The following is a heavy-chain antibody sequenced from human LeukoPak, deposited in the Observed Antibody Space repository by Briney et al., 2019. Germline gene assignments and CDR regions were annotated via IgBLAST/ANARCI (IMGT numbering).Heavy chain of an antibody. V-gene: IGHV4-61*08. Sequence: PSETLSLTCTVSGASVSSAGYWTWIRQPPGKGVEWIAHIYNGVNTNYNPSLKSRVTISVDTSKNQFSPKLSSVTAADTAVYYCARGRYDFWSGYYYYYGMDVWGQGTTVTVSS. J-gene: IGHJ6*02. CDR3: ARGRYDFWSGYYYYYGMDV. CDR1: GASVSSAGY. CDR2: IYNGVNT. D-gene: IGHD3-3*01.